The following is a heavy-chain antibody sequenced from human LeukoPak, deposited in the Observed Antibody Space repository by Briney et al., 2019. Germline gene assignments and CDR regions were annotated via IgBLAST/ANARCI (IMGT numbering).Heavy chain of an antibody. Sequence: GASVKVSCKASGYTFTSYDINWVRQATGQGLEWMGWMNPNSGNTGYAQKFQGRVTMTRNTSISTAYMELSSLRPEDTAVYYCARRSDDYDSSAYYHWGQGTLVTVSS. V-gene: IGHV1-8*01. D-gene: IGHD3-22*01. CDR3: ARRSDDYDSSAYYH. CDR1: GYTFTSYD. J-gene: IGHJ4*02. CDR2: MNPNSGNT.